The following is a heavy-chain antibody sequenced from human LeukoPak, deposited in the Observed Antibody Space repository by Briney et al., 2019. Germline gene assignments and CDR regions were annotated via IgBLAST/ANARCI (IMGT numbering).Heavy chain of an antibody. J-gene: IGHJ5*02. D-gene: IGHD1-1*01. CDR1: GGSISSYY. Sequence: PSETLSLTCTVSGGSISSYYWSWIRQPPGKGLEWIGHIYGSGSTNYNPSLKSRVTLSVDTSKNQFSLKLSSVTAADTAVYYCAREGTSGTHLDWFDPWGQGTLVTVSS. CDR2: IYGSGST. V-gene: IGHV4-59*01. CDR3: AREGTSGTHLDWFDP.